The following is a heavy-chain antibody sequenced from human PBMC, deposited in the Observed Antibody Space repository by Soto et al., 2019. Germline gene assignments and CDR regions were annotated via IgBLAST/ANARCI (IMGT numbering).Heavy chain of an antibody. CDR2: IIPIFGTA. Sequence: SVKVSCKASGGTFSSYAISWVRQAPGQGLEWMGGIIPIFGTANYAQKFQGRVTITADKSTSTAYMELSSLRSEDTAVYYCARAFRPGYDFWGGISARPVNGMDVWG. V-gene: IGHV1-69*06. D-gene: IGHD3-3*01. CDR1: GGTFSSYA. J-gene: IGHJ6*02. CDR3: ARAFRPGYDFWGGISARPVNGMDV.